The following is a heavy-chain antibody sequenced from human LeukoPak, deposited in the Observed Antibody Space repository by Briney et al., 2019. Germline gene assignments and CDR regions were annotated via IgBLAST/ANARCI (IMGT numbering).Heavy chain of an antibody. V-gene: IGHV3-30*18. J-gene: IGHJ4*02. CDR2: ISYDGSNK. CDR3: AKDLYTYYYGSGTYY. CDR1: GFTFSSYG. Sequence: GGSLRPSCAASGFTFSSYGMHWVRQAPGKGLEWVAVISYDGSNKYYADSVKGRFTISRDNSKNTLYLQMNSLRAEDTAVYYCAKDLYTYYYGSGTYYWGQGTLVTVSS. D-gene: IGHD3-10*01.